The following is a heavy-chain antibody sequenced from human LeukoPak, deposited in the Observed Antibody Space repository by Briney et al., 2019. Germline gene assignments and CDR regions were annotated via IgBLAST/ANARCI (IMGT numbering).Heavy chain of an antibody. V-gene: IGHV4-59*01. CDR1: GGSLSSYY. CDR2: IYYSGST. D-gene: IGHD3-22*01. CDR3: ARGLFPPNYYATSYFDF. J-gene: IGHJ4*02. Sequence: SETLSLTSTVSGGSLSSYYWSWIRQPPGKGLEWIGYIYYSGSTYYKPSLKSRVTISVDTSKNQFSLRLSSVTAADTAVYYCARGLFPPNYYATSYFDFWGPGILVTVSS.